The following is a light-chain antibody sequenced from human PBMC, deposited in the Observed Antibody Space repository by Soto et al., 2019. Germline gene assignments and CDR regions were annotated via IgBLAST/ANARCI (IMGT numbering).Light chain of an antibody. Sequence: QSVLTQPRSVSGSPGQSVTISCTGSSSDVGGYNRVSWYQQPPGTAPKLMIYEVNDRPSGVPDRFSGSKSGTTAWELDLTISGLQVEDEAEYFCFSFTTTSTHVFGTGTKVTVL. J-gene: IGLJ1*01. CDR1: SSDVGGYNR. CDR3: FSFTTTSTHV. CDR2: EVN. V-gene: IGLV2-18*02.